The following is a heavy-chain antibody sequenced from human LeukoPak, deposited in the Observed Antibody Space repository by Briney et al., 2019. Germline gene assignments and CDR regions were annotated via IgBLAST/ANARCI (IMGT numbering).Heavy chain of an antibody. Sequence: ASVKVSCKASGYTFTGYYMQWVRQAPGQGLEWMGWINPNSGGTNYAQKFQGRVTMTRDTSISTAYMELSRLRSDDTAVYYCARGGITMIVVESDIDYWGQGTLVTVSS. CDR3: ARGGITMIVVESDIDY. CDR2: INPNSGGT. D-gene: IGHD3-22*01. J-gene: IGHJ4*02. V-gene: IGHV1-2*02. CDR1: GYTFTGYY.